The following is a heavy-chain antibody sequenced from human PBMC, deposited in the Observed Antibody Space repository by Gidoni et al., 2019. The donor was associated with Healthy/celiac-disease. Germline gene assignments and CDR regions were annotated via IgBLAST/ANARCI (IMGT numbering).Heavy chain of an antibody. V-gene: IGHV3-53*01. J-gene: IGHJ6*02. CDR3: ARELLDDYSNYYYYYGMDV. D-gene: IGHD4-4*01. Sequence: EVQLVESGGGLIQPGGSLRLSCAASGFTVSSNYMSWVRQAPGKGLEWVSVIYSGGSTYYADSVQGRFTISRDNSKNTLYLQMNSLRAEDTAVYYCARELLDDYSNYYYYYGMDVWGQGTTVTVSS. CDR1: GFTVSSNY. CDR2: IYSGGST.